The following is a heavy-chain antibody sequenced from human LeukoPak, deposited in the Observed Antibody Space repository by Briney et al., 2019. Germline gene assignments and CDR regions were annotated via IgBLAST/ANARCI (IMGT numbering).Heavy chain of an antibody. V-gene: IGHV4-4*02. Sequence: SETLSLTCAVSGGSISSSNWWSWVRQPPGKGLEWIGEIYHSGSTNYNPSLKSRVTISVDKSKNQFSLKLSSVTAADTAVYYCASGRIAAAGTPHDAFDIWGQGTMVTVSS. CDR1: GGSISSSNW. CDR2: IYHSGST. J-gene: IGHJ3*02. CDR3: ASGRIAAAGTPHDAFDI. D-gene: IGHD6-13*01.